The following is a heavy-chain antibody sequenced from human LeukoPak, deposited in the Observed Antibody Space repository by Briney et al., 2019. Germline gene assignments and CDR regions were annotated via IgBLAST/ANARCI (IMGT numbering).Heavy chain of an antibody. CDR2: INHSGST. D-gene: IGHD2-2*02. CDR3: ARGWGYCSSTSCYTNEARNYYYYYYMDV. V-gene: IGHV4-34*01. Sequence: KPSETLSLTCAVYGGSFSGYYWSWIRQPPGKGLEWIGEINHSGSTNYNPSLKSRVTISVDTSKNQFSLKLSSVTAADTAVYYCARGWGYCSSTSCYTNEARNYYYYYYMDVWGKGTTVTVSS. CDR1: GGSFSGYY. J-gene: IGHJ6*03.